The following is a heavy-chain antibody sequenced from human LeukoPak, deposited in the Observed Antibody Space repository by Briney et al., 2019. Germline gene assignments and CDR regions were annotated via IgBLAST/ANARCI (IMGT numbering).Heavy chain of an antibody. Sequence: GASVKVSCKASGYTFTSYDINWVRQATGQGLEWMGWMNPNSGNTGYAQKFQGRVTITRNPSISTAYMELSSLRSEDTAVYYCAREVQAYDFWSTDYYMDVWGKGTTVTVSS. CDR3: AREVQAYDFWSTDYYMDV. V-gene: IGHV1-8*03. CDR1: GYTFTSYD. J-gene: IGHJ6*03. D-gene: IGHD3-3*01. CDR2: MNPNSGNT.